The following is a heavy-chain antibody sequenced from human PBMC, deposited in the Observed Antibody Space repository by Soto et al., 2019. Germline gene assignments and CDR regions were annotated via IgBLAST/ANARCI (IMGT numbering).Heavy chain of an antibody. J-gene: IGHJ5*02. Sequence: PGESLKISCKGSGYSFTNYWIAWMRRMPGEGLEYMGIIYPSDSTARYSPSFQGQVTFSVDKSISTAYLQWNSLKASDTAMYYCARHGFYGDYSSNYFDPWGQGTLVTVSS. CDR3: ARHGFYGDYSSNYFDP. CDR1: GYSFTNYW. CDR2: IYPSDSTA. V-gene: IGHV5-51*01. D-gene: IGHD4-17*01.